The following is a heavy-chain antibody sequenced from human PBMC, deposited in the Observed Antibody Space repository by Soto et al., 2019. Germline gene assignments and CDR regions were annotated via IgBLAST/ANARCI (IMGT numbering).Heavy chain of an antibody. Sequence: SETLSLTCAVYGGSFSGHYCSWIRQPPGKGLEWIGEINHSGSTNYNPSLKSRVTISVDTSKNQFSLKLSSVTAADTAVYYCARTVVVAAHYYYYGMDVWGQGTTVTVSS. CDR2: INHSGST. CDR1: GGSFSGHY. D-gene: IGHD2-15*01. J-gene: IGHJ6*02. V-gene: IGHV4-34*01. CDR3: ARTVVVAAHYYYYGMDV.